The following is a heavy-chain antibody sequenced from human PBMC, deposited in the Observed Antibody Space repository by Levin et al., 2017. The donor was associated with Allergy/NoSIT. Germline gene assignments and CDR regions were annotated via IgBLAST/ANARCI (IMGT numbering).Heavy chain of an antibody. Sequence: SCAASGFTFNNYWMSWVRQAPGKGLEWVANINLGGSDKYYLDSVKGRFTISRDNAKNSLYLQMDSLRVEDAAVYHCARNDRDSRYHYMDVWGKGTTVTVSS. J-gene: IGHJ6*03. CDR3: ARNDRDSRYHYMDV. CDR1: GFTFNNYW. V-gene: IGHV3-7*01. CDR2: INLGGSDK. D-gene: IGHD3-22*01.